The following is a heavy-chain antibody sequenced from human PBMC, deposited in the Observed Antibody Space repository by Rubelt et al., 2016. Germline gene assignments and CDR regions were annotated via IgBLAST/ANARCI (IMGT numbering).Heavy chain of an antibody. CDR1: GGTFSSYA. J-gene: IGHJ6*02. CDR3: ASSLPNLFGIAARDYYYYYGMDV. CDR2: IIPILGIA. Sequence: QVQLVQSGAEVKKPGSSMKVSCKASGGTFSSYAISWVRQAPGQGLEWMGRIIPILGIANYAQKFQGRVTITADKSTSTAYMELSSLRSEDTAVYYCASSLPNLFGIAARDYYYYYGMDVWGQGTTVTVSS. D-gene: IGHD6-6*01. V-gene: IGHV1-69*04.